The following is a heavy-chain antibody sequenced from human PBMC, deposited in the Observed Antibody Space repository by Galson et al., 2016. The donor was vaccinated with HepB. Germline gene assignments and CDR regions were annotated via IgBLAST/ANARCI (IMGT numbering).Heavy chain of an antibody. CDR2: ISYDGSTT. Sequence: SLRLSCAASGFTFSNYAMHWVRQAPGKGLEWVAVISYDGSTTYYADSVKGRFTISRDNSKNTPYLQMNSLRAEDTAVYYCARAIAVADPFDYWGQGTLVTVSS. CDR3: ARAIAVADPFDY. J-gene: IGHJ4*02. D-gene: IGHD6-19*01. CDR1: GFTFSNYA. V-gene: IGHV3-30-3*01.